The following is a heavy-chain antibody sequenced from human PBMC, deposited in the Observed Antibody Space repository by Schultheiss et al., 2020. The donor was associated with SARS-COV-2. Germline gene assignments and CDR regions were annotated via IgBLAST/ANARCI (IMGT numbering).Heavy chain of an antibody. V-gene: IGHV3-49*03. D-gene: IGHD3-9*01. Sequence: GESLKISCTASGFTFGDYAMSWFRQAPGKGLEWVGFIRSKAYGGTTEYAASVKGRFTISRDESKKTLYLQMSSLKIEDTAVYYCTSTRGDILTGYSLGGQGTLVTVSS. CDR1: GFTFGDYA. CDR3: TSTRGDILTGYSL. J-gene: IGHJ4*02. CDR2: IRSKAYGGTT.